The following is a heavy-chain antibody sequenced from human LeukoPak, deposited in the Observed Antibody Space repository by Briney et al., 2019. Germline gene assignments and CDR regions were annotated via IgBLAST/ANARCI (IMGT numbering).Heavy chain of an antibody. CDR1: GGSISSYY. D-gene: IGHD3-22*01. V-gene: IGHV4-59*01. CDR3: ARDDGAEPLYYYDSSGYRGEAFDI. Sequence: PSETLSLTCTVSGGSISSYYWSWIRQPPGKGLEWIGYIYYSGSTNYNPSLKSRVTISVDTSKNQFSLKLSSVTAADTAVYYCARDDGAEPLYYYDSSGYRGEAFDIWGQGTMVTVSS. J-gene: IGHJ3*02. CDR2: IYYSGST.